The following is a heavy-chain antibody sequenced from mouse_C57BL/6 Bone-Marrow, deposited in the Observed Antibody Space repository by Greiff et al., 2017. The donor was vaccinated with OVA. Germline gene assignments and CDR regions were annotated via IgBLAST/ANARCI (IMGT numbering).Heavy chain of an antibody. Sequence: VQLQQSGAELVKPGASVKLSCTASGFNIKDYYMHWVKQRTEQGLEWIGRIDPEDGETKYAPKFPGKATITADTSSNTAYLQLSSLTSEDTAVYYCARNWDIFAYWGQGTLVTVSA. J-gene: IGHJ3*01. V-gene: IGHV14-2*01. CDR1: GFNIKDYY. D-gene: IGHD4-1*01. CDR2: IDPEDGET. CDR3: ARNWDIFAY.